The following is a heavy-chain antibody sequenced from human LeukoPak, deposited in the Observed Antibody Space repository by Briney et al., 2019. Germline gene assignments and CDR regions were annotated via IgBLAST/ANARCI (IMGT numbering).Heavy chain of an antibody. J-gene: IGHJ4*02. D-gene: IGHD3-10*01. Sequence: ESGPTLVNPTQTLTLTCTVSGSSLTTTGVGVGWIRQPPGKALEWLTLIYWDDDKRYSPFLKSRLTITKDTSKNQVVLIMTNLDLVDTATYYCVHRPVYYGSGSYYFDYWGQGTLVTVSS. CDR3: VHRPVYYGSGSYYFDY. CDR2: IYWDDDK. V-gene: IGHV2-5*02. CDR1: GSSLTTTGVG.